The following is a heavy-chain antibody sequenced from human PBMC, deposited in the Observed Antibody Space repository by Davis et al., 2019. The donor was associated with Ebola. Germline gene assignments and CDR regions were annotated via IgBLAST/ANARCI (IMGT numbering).Heavy chain of an antibody. Sequence: GESLKISCAASGFTFSSYAMSWVRQAPGKGLEWVSVISGSGGNTYYADSVKGRFTISRDTSKNTLYLQMNSLRAEDTAVYYCAKVRGSYNLGYYYMDVWGKGTTVTVSS. CDR3: AKVRGSYNLGYYYMDV. CDR2: ISGSGGNT. D-gene: IGHD1-26*01. J-gene: IGHJ6*03. CDR1: GFTFSSYA. V-gene: IGHV3-23*01.